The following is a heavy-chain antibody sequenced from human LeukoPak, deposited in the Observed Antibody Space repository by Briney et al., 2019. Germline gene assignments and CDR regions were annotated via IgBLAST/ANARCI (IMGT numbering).Heavy chain of an antibody. CDR3: AKDRCSNGIGCYYYYMDV. V-gene: IGHV3-30*02. CDR1: GFTFSSYG. CDR2: IQNDGSNE. Sequence: GGSLRLSCAASGFTFSSYGMHWVRQAPGKGLEWVAYIQNDGSNEQYADSVKGRFSISRDSSKNILYLQMDSLRAEDTAVYYCAKDRCSNGIGCYYYYMDVWGKGTTVTISS. J-gene: IGHJ6*03. D-gene: IGHD2-8*01.